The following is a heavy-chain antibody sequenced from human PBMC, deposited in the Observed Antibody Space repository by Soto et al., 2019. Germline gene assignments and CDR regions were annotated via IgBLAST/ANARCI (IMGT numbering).Heavy chain of an antibody. Sequence: ASVKVSCKASGYTFTSYYMHWVRQAPGQGLEWMGIINPSGGSTSYAQKFQGRVTMTRDTSTSTVYIELSSLRSEDTAVYYCARGHSNYDYYYYYMDVWGKGTTVTVSS. V-gene: IGHV1-46*03. CDR3: ARGHSNYDYYYYYMDV. D-gene: IGHD4-4*01. CDR1: GYTFTSYY. CDR2: INPSGGST. J-gene: IGHJ6*03.